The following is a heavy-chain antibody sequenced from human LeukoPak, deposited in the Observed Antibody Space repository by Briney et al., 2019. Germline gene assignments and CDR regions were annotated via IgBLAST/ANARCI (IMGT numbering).Heavy chain of an antibody. J-gene: IGHJ4*02. CDR3: ARAELAHKG. CDR2: ISSSSSYI. D-gene: IGHD3-10*01. V-gene: IGHV3-21*01. CDR1: GFTFSSYS. Sequence: PGGSLRLSCAVSGFTFSSYSKNWVRQAPGKGLEWVSSISSSSSYIYYAGSVKGRFTISRDNAKNSLYLQMNSLRAEDTAVYYCARAELAHKGWGQGTLVTVSS.